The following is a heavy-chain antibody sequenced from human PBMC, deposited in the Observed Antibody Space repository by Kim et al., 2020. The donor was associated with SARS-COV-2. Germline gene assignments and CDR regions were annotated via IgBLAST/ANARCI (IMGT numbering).Heavy chain of an antibody. V-gene: IGHV3-30*04. CDR2: ISHDGAVK. D-gene: IGHD1-26*01. J-gene: IGHJ4*02. CDR1: GFTFGVYV. CDR3: VRDCGTYCLDF. Sequence: GGSLRLSCAASGFTFGVYVMHWVRQAPGRGLEWVSRISHDGAVKNYADSVKGRFTISRDNSENTLYVQMNSLNVDDTAIYFCVRDCGTYCLDFWGQGTLGTVSS.